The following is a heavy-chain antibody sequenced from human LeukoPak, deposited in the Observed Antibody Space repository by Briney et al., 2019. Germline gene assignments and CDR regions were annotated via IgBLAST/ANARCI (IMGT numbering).Heavy chain of an antibody. CDR2: IYPGDSDT. Sequence: GESLQISCKGSGYSFTSYWIGWVRQMPGKGLEWMGIIYPGDSDTRYSPSFQGQVTISADKSISTAYLQWSSLKASDTAMYYCARTLYGDYGRYGMDVWGQGTTVTVSS. CDR3: ARTLYGDYGRYGMDV. CDR1: GYSFTSYW. V-gene: IGHV5-51*01. D-gene: IGHD4-17*01. J-gene: IGHJ6*02.